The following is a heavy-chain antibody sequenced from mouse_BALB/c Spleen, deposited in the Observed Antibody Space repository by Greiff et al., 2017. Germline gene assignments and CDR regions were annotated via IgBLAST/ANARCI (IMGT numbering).Heavy chain of an antibody. CDR1: GYSITSGYY. CDR3: AREDGNYPAWFAY. J-gene: IGHJ3*01. V-gene: IGHV3-6*02. D-gene: IGHD2-1*01. Sequence: EVKLQESGPGLVKPSQSLSLTCSVTGYSITSGYYWNWIRQFPGNKLEWMGYISYDGSNNYNPSLKNRISITRDTSKNQFFLKLNSVTTEDTATYYCAREDGNYPAWFAYWGQGTLVTVSA. CDR2: ISYDGSN.